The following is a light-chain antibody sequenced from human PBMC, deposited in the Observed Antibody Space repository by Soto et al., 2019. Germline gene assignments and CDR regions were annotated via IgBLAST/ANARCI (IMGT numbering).Light chain of an antibody. CDR1: QTISSW. CDR3: QHYNSYSDA. Sequence: DIQMTQSPSTLSGSVGDRVTITCRASQTISSWLAWYQQKPGKAPKLLIYKASTLKSGVPSRFSGGGSGTDFTLTISSLQPDDFAAYYCQHYNSYSDAFGRGTKVELK. V-gene: IGKV1-5*03. CDR2: KAS. J-gene: IGKJ1*01.